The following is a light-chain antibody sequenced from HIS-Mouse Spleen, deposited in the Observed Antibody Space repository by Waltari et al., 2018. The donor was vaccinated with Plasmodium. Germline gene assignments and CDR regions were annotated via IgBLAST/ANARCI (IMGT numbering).Light chain of an antibody. CDR2: EDS. CDR1: AFPKKY. Sequence: SYEPTPPPSVSVSPGQTARHTRPGDAFPKKYASWYQQKSGQAPVLVIYEDSKRPSGIPERFSGSSSGTMATLTISGAQVEDEADYYCYSTDSSGNHRVFGGGTKLTVL. V-gene: IGLV3-10*01. CDR3: YSTDSSGNHRV. J-gene: IGLJ3*02.